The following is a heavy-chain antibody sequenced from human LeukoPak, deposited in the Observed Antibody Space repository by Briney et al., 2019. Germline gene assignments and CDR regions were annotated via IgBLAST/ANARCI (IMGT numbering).Heavy chain of an antibody. CDR2: IRNRIHGRTS. D-gene: IGHD4-17*01. CDR3: ARGGVNDHGDGQYFEH. Sequence: GGSLRLSCTIFGFTFGDYAISWVRQAPGKGLEWVGFIRNRIHGRTSVYAASVEGRFTISRDDSESVAYLQMNSLKTEDTAVYFCARGGVNDHGDGQYFEHWGQGTLVTVSS. CDR1: GFTFGDYA. J-gene: IGHJ1*01. V-gene: IGHV3-49*04.